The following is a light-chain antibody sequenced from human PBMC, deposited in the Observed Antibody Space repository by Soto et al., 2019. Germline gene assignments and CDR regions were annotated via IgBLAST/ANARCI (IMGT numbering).Light chain of an antibody. Sequence: EVVMTQSPDTLSVSPGDEATLSCRASQTVHSDLAWYQQKPGQAPRLVIYDTSTRATDIPVRFTGGGSGTEFTPTTSSLKSEDFAVYYCQKYNNWPLTFGGGTKVEIK. CDR1: QTVHSD. CDR2: DTS. J-gene: IGKJ4*01. CDR3: QKYNNWPLT. V-gene: IGKV3-15*01.